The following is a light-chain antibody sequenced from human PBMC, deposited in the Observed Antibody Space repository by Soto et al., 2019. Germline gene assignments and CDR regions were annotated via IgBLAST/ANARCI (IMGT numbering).Light chain of an antibody. Sequence: DIQMTPSPSTLSASVGDRVTITCRASQSISSWLAWYQQKPGKAPKLLIYDASSLESGVPSRFSGSGSGTEFTLTISSLQPDDFATYYCQQYRTFGQGTKVDIK. CDR1: QSISSW. CDR2: DAS. J-gene: IGKJ1*01. CDR3: QQYRT. V-gene: IGKV1-5*01.